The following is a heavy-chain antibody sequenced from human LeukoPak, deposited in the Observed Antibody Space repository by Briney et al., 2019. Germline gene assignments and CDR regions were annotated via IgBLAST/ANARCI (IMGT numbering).Heavy chain of an antibody. CDR3: ARGIRYSSSIYYMDV. J-gene: IGHJ6*03. V-gene: IGHV3-21*01. D-gene: IGHD6-6*01. CDR2: ISSSSSYI. Sequence: PGGSLRLSCAASGFTFDDYGMNWVRQAPGKGLEWVSSISSSSSYIYYADSVKGRFTISRDNAKNSLYLQMNSLRAEDTAVYYCARGIRYSSSIYYMDVWGKGTTVTVSS. CDR1: GFTFDDYG.